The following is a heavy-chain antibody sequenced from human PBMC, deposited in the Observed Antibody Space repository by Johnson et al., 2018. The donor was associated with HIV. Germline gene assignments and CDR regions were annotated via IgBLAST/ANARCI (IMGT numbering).Heavy chain of an antibody. CDR2: ISYDASNK. CDR1: RITFSRYW. V-gene: IGHV3-30*03. CDR3: ARVRGGTGHGAFDI. Sequence: QVLLVESGGSVVRPGGSLRLSCAASRITFSRYWMTWVRQAPGKGLEWVAVISYDASNKYYADSVKGRFTISRDNSKNTLYLQMNSLRTEDTAVYYCARVRGGTGHGAFDIWGQGTMVTVSS. J-gene: IGHJ3*02.